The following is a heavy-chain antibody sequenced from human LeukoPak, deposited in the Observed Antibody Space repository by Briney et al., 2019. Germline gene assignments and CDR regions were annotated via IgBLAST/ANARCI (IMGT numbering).Heavy chain of an antibody. CDR3: ARVGSGSFDS. J-gene: IGHJ5*01. V-gene: IGHV4-59*01. D-gene: IGHD1-26*01. Sequence: PSETLSLTCTVSGGSISTCYWSWIRQPPGKGLEWIGYNSYSGHTNYNPSLKSRVTVSVDTSKNHFSLNLSSVTAADTAVYYCARVGSGSFDSWGQGTLVAVSS. CDR1: GGSISTCY. CDR2: NSYSGHT.